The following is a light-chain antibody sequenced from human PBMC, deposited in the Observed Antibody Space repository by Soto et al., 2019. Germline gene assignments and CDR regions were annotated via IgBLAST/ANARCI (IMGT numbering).Light chain of an antibody. CDR2: AAS. V-gene: IGKV1-9*01. J-gene: IGKJ2*01. CDR3: QHLNDYRYT. CDR1: QAISSS. Sequence: DIQLTQSPSFLSASVGDRVTITCRASQAISSSLAWYQHNPGKAPKLLIYAASTLQNGDPSSFSVSTSVTESTVKISFLQPEDFGTYYCQHLNDYRYTFGQRTNVEIK.